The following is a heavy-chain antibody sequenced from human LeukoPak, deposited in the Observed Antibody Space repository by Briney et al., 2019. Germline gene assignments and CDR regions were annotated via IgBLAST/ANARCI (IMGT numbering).Heavy chain of an antibody. CDR1: GYTLTELS. D-gene: IGHD3-22*01. CDR3: ATDQADSSGYYSFDY. J-gene: IGHJ4*02. Sequence: GASVKVSCKVSGYTLTELSMHWVRQAPGKGLEWMGGFDPEDGETIYAQKFQGRVTMTEDTSTDTAYMELSSLRSEDTAVYYCATDQADSSGYYSFDYWGQGTLVTVSS. CDR2: FDPEDGET. V-gene: IGHV1-24*01.